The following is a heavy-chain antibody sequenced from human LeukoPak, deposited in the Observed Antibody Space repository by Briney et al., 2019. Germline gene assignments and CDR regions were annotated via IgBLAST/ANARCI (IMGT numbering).Heavy chain of an antibody. CDR1: GGSFSGHY. J-gene: IGHJ4*02. CDR3: ARQYSSSWNNYYFDY. Sequence: PSETLSLTCAVYGGSFSGHYWSWIRQPPGKGLEWIGEINHSGSTNYNPSLKSRVTISVDTSKNQFSLKLSSVTAADTAVYYCARQYSSSWNNYYFDYWGQGTLVTVSS. V-gene: IGHV4-34*01. CDR2: INHSGST. D-gene: IGHD6-13*01.